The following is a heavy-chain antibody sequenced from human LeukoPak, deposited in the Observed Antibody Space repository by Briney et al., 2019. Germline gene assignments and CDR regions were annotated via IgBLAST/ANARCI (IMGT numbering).Heavy chain of an antibody. V-gene: IGHV1-2*02. CDR3: AIIAVAERFDY. CDR1: GYTFTGHY. CDR2: INPNSGGT. J-gene: IGHJ4*02. Sequence: ASVKVSCKTSGYTFTGHYMHWVRQAPGQGLEWMGWINPNSGGTNYAQKFQGRVTMTRDTSISTAYMELSRLRSDDTAVYYRAIIAVAERFDYWGQGTLVTVSS. D-gene: IGHD6-19*01.